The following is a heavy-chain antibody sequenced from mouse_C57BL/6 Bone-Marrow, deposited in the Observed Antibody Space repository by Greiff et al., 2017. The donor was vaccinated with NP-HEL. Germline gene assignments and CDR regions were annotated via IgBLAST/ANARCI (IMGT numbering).Heavy chain of an antibody. D-gene: IGHD1-1*01. CDR1: CFNIKDYY. Sequence: VHLPPSCSSLFIPFASVNFSCTSSCFNIKDYYMHWVKQRPEQGLEWIGRIDPEAGDTEYAPKFQGKATMTAATSSNTSYLQLSSLTSEDTAVYYCTTPLITTVVATPFAYWGQGTLVTVSA. CDR3: TTPLITTVVATPFAY. CDR2: IDPEAGDT. J-gene: IGHJ3*01. V-gene: IGHV14-1*01.